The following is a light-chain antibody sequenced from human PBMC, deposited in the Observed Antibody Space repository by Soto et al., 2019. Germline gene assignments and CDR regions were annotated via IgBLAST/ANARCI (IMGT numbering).Light chain of an antibody. CDR1: HSVSTY. V-gene: IGKV3-11*01. CDR3: QHRSNWPLT. CDR2: DAS. Sequence: EIVLTQSPVALSLSPGERATLSCRASHSVSTYLAWYHQKPGQAPRLLIYDASNRATGIPARFSGGESGTDFTLTISSLEPGDFAVYYCQHRSNWPLTFGGGTRVEIK. J-gene: IGKJ4*01.